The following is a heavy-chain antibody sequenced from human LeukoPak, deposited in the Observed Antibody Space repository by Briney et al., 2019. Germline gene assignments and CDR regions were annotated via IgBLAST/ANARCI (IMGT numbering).Heavy chain of an antibody. CDR1: GYTFTSYG. CDR3: ARASIAAAGRLQYYFDY. CDR2: IIPIFGTA. J-gene: IGHJ4*02. V-gene: IGHV1-69*06. Sequence: GASVKVSCKASGYTFTSYGISWVRQAPGQGLEWMGGIIPIFGTANYAQKFQGRVTITADKSTSTAYMELSSLRSEDTAVYYCARASIAAAGRLQYYFDYWGQGTLVTVSS. D-gene: IGHD6-13*01.